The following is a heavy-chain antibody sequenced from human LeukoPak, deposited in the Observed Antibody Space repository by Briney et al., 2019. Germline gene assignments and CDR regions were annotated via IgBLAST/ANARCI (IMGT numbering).Heavy chain of an antibody. CDR3: ANGETSRFGY. Sequence: GGSLRLSCAASGFTFSSYGMHWVRQAPGKGLEWVAVISYDGSNKYYADSVKGRFTISRDNSKNALYLQMNSLSIEDTAVYYCANGETSRFGYWGQGTLVTVSS. CDR2: ISYDGSNK. CDR1: GFTFSSYG. D-gene: IGHD2-2*01. V-gene: IGHV3-30*18. J-gene: IGHJ4*02.